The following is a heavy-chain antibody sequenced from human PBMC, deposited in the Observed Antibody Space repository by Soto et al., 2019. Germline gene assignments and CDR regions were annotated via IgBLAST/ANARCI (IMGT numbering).Heavy chain of an antibody. CDR3: AKDLGLGGTRGTHSTYSDY. CDR2: ISGSGGST. CDR1: GFTFSSYA. Sequence: PGGSLRLSCAASGFTFSSYAMSWFRQAPGKGLEWVSAISGSGGSTYYADSVKGRFTISRDNSKNTLYLQMNSLRAEDTAVYYCAKDLGLGGTRGTHSTYSDYWGQGTLVTVSS. D-gene: IGHD6-19*01. V-gene: IGHV3-23*01. J-gene: IGHJ4*02.